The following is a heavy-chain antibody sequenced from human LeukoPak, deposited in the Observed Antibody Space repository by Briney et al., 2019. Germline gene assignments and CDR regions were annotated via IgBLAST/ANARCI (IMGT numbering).Heavy chain of an antibody. Sequence: PGRSLRLSCAASGFTFSSYVMHWVRQAPGKGLEWVAVISYDGSNKYYADSVKGRFTISRDNSKNTLYLQMNSLRAEDTAVYYCAKGNYYDSSGFDYWGQGTLVTVSS. V-gene: IGHV3-30*18. D-gene: IGHD3-22*01. CDR3: AKGNYYDSSGFDY. CDR2: ISYDGSNK. CDR1: GFTFSSYV. J-gene: IGHJ4*02.